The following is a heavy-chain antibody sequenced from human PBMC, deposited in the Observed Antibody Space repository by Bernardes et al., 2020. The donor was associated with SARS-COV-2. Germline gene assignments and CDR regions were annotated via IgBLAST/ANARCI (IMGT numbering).Heavy chain of an antibody. CDR1: GYTFTTYG. Sequence: ASVKVSCKASGYTFTTYGFSWVRQAPGQGLEWMGWISADNGKTVYAQKFQGRVTMTTDTSTSTVYMELRSLRSDDPAVDYCARSGLRSRVYGMDVWGLGTTVTVSS. D-gene: IGHD2-15*01. V-gene: IGHV1-18*01. J-gene: IGHJ6*02. CDR3: ARSGLRSRVYGMDV. CDR2: ISADNGKT.